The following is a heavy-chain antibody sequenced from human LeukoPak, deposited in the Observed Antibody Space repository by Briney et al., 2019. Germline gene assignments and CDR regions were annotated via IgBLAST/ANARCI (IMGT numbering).Heavy chain of an antibody. J-gene: IGHJ4*02. Sequence: PSETLSLTCTVSGGSISRSTYHWGWIRQPPGKGLEWIGSVYYSGTTYYNPSLKSRVTISVDTSKNVFSLKLNSVTAADTAVYYYAPTDSFTSGGYNYWGQGTLVTVSS. CDR1: GGSISRSTYH. D-gene: IGHD5-12*01. CDR2: VYYSGTT. CDR3: APTDSFTSGGYNY. V-gene: IGHV4-39*01.